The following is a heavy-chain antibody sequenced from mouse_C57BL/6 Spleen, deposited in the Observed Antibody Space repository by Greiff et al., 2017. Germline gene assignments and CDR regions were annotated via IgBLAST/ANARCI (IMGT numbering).Heavy chain of an antibody. V-gene: IGHV14-4*01. CDR2: IDPENGDT. CDR1: GFNIKDDY. Sequence: LVESGAELVRPGASVKLSCTASGFNIKDDYMHWVKQRPEQGLEWIGWIDPENGDTEYASKFQGKATITADTSSNTAYLQLSSLTSEDTAVYYCTTGNYYGSSPFAYWGQGTLVTVSA. J-gene: IGHJ3*01. D-gene: IGHD1-1*01. CDR3: TTGNYYGSSPFAY.